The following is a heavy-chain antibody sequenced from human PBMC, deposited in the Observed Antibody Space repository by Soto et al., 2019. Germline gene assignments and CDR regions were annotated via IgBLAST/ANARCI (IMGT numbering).Heavy chain of an antibody. J-gene: IGHJ6*02. CDR2: INPNSGGT. CDR3: ARDDGSSWSYGTDV. D-gene: IGHD6-13*01. V-gene: IGHV1-2*04. Sequence: GASVKVSCKASGYTFTGYYMHWVRQAPGQGLEWMGWINPNSGGTNYAQKFQGWVTMTRDTSISTAYMELSRLRSDDTAVYYCARDDGSSWSYGTDVWGQGTTVTVSS. CDR1: GYTFTGYY.